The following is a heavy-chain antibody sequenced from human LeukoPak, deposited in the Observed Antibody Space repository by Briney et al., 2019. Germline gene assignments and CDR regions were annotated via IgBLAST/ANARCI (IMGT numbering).Heavy chain of an antibody. CDR2: IWYDGSNK. Sequence: GGSLRLSCAASGFTFSSYGMHWVRQAPGKGLEWVAVIWYDGSNKYYADSVKGRFTISRDNSKNTLYLQMNSLRAEDTAVYYCARDKGYCSSTSCSHYYYYGMDVWGQGTAVTVSS. CDR3: ARDKGYCSSTSCSHYYYYGMDV. J-gene: IGHJ6*02. V-gene: IGHV3-33*01. CDR1: GFTFSSYG. D-gene: IGHD2-2*01.